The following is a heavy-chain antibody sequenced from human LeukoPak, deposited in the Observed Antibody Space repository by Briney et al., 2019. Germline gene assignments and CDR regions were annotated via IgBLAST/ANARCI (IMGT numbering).Heavy chain of an antibody. CDR2: IYYSGST. CDR1: GGSISSSNYD. Sequence: SEALSLTCTVSGGSISSSNYDWGWIRQPPGKGLEWIGSIYYSGSTYYSPSLKSRVTISIDTSKNQFSLKLSSVTAADTAVYYCARPNIRYCSGGACSNDGSDYWGQGTLVTVSS. J-gene: IGHJ4*02. D-gene: IGHD2-15*01. CDR3: ARPNIRYCSGGACSNDGSDY. V-gene: IGHV4-39*07.